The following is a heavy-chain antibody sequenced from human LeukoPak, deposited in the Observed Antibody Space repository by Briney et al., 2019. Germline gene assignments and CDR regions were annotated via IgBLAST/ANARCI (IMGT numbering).Heavy chain of an antibody. Sequence: ASVKVSCKASGYTFTGYYMHWVRQAPGQGLEWMGWINPNSDGTNYAQKLQGRVTMTTDTSTSTAYMGLRSLRSDDTAVYYCARQGRGYSYGPLYYWGQGTLVTVSS. J-gene: IGHJ4*02. CDR3: ARQGRGYSYGPLYY. V-gene: IGHV1-2*02. CDR1: GYTFTGYY. CDR2: INPNSDGT. D-gene: IGHD5-18*01.